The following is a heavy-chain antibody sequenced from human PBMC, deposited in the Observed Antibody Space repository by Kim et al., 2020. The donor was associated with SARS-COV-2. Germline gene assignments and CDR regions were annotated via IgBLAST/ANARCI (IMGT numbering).Heavy chain of an antibody. D-gene: IGHD6-6*01. V-gene: IGHV4-59*08. CDR1: GASISSYY. J-gene: IGHJ6*03. CDR2: LYYGGTT. CDR3: ARVTAFSRSADYYYYMDV. Sequence: SETLSLTCAVSGASISSYYWSWIRQSPGKGLEWIGYLYYGGTTYYNPSLKSRVTVSVETSKNQVSLKLSSVTAADTAIYYCARVTAFSRSADYYYYMDV.